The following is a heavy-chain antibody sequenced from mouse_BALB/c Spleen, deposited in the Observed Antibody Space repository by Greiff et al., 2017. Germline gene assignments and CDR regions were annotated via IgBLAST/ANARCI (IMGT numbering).Heavy chain of an antibody. CDR1: GFTFSSYG. CDR2: INSNGGST. J-gene: IGHJ2*01. V-gene: IGHV5-6-3*01. Sequence: DVMLVESGGGLVQPGGSLKLSCAASGFTFSSYGMSWVRQTPDKRLELVATINSNGGSTYYPDSVKGRFTISRDNAKNTLYLQMSSLKSEDTAMYYCARDCDSSGGFDYWGQGTTLTVSS. CDR3: ARDCDSSGGFDY. D-gene: IGHD3-2*01.